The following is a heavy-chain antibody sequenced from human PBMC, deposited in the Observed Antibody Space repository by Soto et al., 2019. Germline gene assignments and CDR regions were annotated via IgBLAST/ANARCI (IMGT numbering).Heavy chain of an antibody. CDR3: ANSPPGTVIILHLDY. CDR2: ILPIFGIT. J-gene: IGHJ4*02. CDR1: GGTFNRYS. V-gene: IGHV1-69*01. D-gene: IGHD3-16*02. Sequence: QVQLVQSGAEVRKPGSSVKVSCKASGGTFNRYSTSWVRQAPEQGLEWMGGILPIFGITHYAQNFQDRLTSTAAESTSTAYMELSSLRSDDTAVYYCANSPPGTVIILHLDYWGPGTLVTVSS.